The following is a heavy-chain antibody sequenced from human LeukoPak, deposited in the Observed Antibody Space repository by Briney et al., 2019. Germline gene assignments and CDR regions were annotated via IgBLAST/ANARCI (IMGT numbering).Heavy chain of an antibody. Sequence: GGSLRLSCAASGFTFSSYWMSWVRQAPGKGLEWVANIKQDGSEKYYVDSVKGRFTISRDNAKNSLYLQMNSLRAEDTAVYYCAREILRFGELLHYYYYYGMDVWGQGTTVTVSS. J-gene: IGHJ6*02. D-gene: IGHD3-10*01. V-gene: IGHV3-7*01. CDR3: AREILRFGELLHYYYYYGMDV. CDR1: GFTFSSYW. CDR2: IKQDGSEK.